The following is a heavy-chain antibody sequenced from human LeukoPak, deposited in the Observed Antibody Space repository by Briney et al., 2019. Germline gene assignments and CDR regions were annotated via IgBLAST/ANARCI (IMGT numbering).Heavy chain of an antibody. D-gene: IGHD6-13*01. J-gene: IGHJ6*04. CDR1: GFTFSSYA. CDR2: ISYDGSNK. CDR3: ARDCVAAADYEIYYYYYGMDV. V-gene: IGHV3-30*04. Sequence: GGSLRLSCAASGFTFSSYAMHWVRQAPGKGLEGVAVISYDGSNKYYADSVKGRFTISRDNSKNTLYLQMNSLRAEDTAVYYCARDCVAAADYEIYYYYYGMDVWGKGTTVTVSS.